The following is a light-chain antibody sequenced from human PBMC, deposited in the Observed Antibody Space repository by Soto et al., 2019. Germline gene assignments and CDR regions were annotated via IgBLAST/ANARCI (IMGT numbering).Light chain of an antibody. Sequence: EIVMTQSPAPLYVSPGARATLSCRASQSVTSNLAWYQQKPGQAPRLLIYGASTRATGIPARFSGSGSGTEFTLTINSLQYEDVAIFCCQHYNNWPLTVGGGTKVEI. CDR2: GAS. CDR1: QSVTSN. J-gene: IGKJ4*01. V-gene: IGKV3-15*01. CDR3: QHYNNWPLT.